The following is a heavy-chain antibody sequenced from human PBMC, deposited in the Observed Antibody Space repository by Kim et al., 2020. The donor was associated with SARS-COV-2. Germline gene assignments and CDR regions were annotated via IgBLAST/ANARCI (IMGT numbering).Heavy chain of an antibody. CDR1: GGSISSSSYY. Sequence: SETLSLTCTVSGGSISSSSYYWGWIRQPPGKGLEWIGSIYYSGSTYYNPSLKSRVTISVDTSKNQFSLKLSSVTAADTAVYYCARPRSAYIAAAMDAFDIWGQGTMVTVSS. V-gene: IGHV4-39*01. D-gene: IGHD6-13*01. CDR2: IYYSGST. CDR3: ARPRSAYIAAAMDAFDI. J-gene: IGHJ3*02.